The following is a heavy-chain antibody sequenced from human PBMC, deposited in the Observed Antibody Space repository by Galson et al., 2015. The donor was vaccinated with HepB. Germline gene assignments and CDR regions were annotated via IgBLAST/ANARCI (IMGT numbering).Heavy chain of an antibody. V-gene: IGHV1-2*02. CDR1: GYTFTGYY. CDR3: ARIPVVGATPDLDY. Sequence: SVKVSCKASGYTFTGYYMHWMRQAPGQGLEWMGWINPNSGGTNYAQKFQGRVTMTRDTSISTAYMELSRLRSDDTAVYYCARIPVVGATPDLDYWGQGTLVTVSS. J-gene: IGHJ4*02. D-gene: IGHD1-26*01. CDR2: INPNSGGT.